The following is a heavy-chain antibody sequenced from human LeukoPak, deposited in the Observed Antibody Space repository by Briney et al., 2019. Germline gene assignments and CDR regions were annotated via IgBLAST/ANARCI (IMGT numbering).Heavy chain of an antibody. Sequence: PGGSLRLSCTVSGFTVSSNSMSWVRQAPGKGLEWVAYISGRTSTIYYADSVYGRFTISRDNAKNSLYLQMNSLRAEDTAFYYCARHGGIAVASNWFDPWGQGTLVTVSS. J-gene: IGHJ5*02. V-gene: IGHV3-48*04. CDR1: GFTVSSNS. CDR2: ISGRTSTI. D-gene: IGHD6-19*01. CDR3: ARHGGIAVASNWFDP.